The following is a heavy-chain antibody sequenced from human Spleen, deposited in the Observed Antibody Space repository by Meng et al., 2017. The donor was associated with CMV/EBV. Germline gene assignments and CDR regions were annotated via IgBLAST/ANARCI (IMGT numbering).Heavy chain of an antibody. Sequence: SGLTLSDQYIGWVREGPGKGLEWGGRTRNKANSDNTEYDASVKGRFTISRDDSKNSLYLQMNSLKTEDTAVYYCARVSSISWNFDYWGQGTLVTVSS. J-gene: IGHJ4*02. CDR1: GLTLSDQY. CDR3: ARVSSISWNFDY. D-gene: IGHD2-2*01. V-gene: IGHV3-72*01. CDR2: TRNKANSDNT.